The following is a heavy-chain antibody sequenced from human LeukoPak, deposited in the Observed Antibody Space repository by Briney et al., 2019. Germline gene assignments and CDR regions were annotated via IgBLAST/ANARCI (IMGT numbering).Heavy chain of an antibody. CDR3: ARVRAGSGFRYFDY. D-gene: IGHD6-25*01. CDR2: ISYSGNT. Sequence: SETLSLTCTVSGGTISSYYWSWIRQHPGKGLEWIGYISYSGNTYSNPSLKSRITISVDTSKNQFSLKLSSVTAADTAVYYCARVRAGSGFRYFDYWGQGSLVTVSS. J-gene: IGHJ4*02. V-gene: IGHV4-59*06. CDR1: GGTISSYY.